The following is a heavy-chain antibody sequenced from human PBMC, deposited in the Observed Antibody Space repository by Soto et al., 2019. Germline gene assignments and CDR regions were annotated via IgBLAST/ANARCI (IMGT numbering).Heavy chain of an antibody. Sequence: EEQLLESGGGLVQPGGSLRLSCAASGFTFSSYGMSWVRQAPGEGLEWVSVISGSGGSTYYADSVKGRFTISRDNSKNTLYLQMNSLRAEDTAVYYCAKANTIFGVVIEYYSYYYGMDVWGQGTTVTVSS. D-gene: IGHD3-3*01. CDR2: ISGSGGST. CDR3: AKANTIFGVVIEYYSYYYGMDV. V-gene: IGHV3-23*01. J-gene: IGHJ6*02. CDR1: GFTFSSYG.